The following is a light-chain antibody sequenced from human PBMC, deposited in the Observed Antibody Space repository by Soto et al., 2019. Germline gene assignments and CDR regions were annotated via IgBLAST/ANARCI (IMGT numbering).Light chain of an antibody. CDR2: GAS. J-gene: IGKJ1*01. Sequence: EIVFTQSPCTLSLSPGEGATLSCRASQSVSSSYLAWYQQKPGQAPRLLIYGASSRATGIPDRFSGSGSGTDFTLTISRLEPEDFAVYYCQQYGTSSWTFGQGTKVDIK. CDR3: QQYGTSSWT. V-gene: IGKV3-20*01. CDR1: QSVSSSY.